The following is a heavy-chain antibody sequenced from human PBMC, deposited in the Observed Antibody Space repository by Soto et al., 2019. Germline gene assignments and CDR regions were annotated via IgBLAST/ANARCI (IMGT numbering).Heavy chain of an antibody. CDR2: FSGSGSST. CDR3: AKEAYSSSWYGDAFDI. J-gene: IGHJ3*02. V-gene: IGHV3-23*01. D-gene: IGHD6-13*01. CDR1: GFTFNTYA. Sequence: EVQLLESGGGLVLPGGSLRLSCAASGFTFNTYAMSWVRQAPGKGLEWVSAFSGSGSSTYYADSVKGRFTISRDNSKNTLYLQMNSLRAEDTAVYYCAKEAYSSSWYGDAFDIWGQGTKVTVST.